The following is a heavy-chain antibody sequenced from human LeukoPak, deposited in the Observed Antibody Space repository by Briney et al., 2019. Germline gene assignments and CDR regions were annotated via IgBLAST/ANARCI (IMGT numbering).Heavy chain of an antibody. CDR3: ARADSGSYLAWFDP. CDR1: GYTFTDYY. V-gene: IGHV1-2*02. Sequence: ASVKVSCKASGYTFTDYYIHWVRQAPGQGLEWMGWINPNSGGTNYAQKFQGRVTMTRDTSISTAYMELSRLRSDDTAMYYCARADSGSYLAWFDPWGQGTLVTVSS. CDR2: INPNSGGT. D-gene: IGHD1-26*01. J-gene: IGHJ5*02.